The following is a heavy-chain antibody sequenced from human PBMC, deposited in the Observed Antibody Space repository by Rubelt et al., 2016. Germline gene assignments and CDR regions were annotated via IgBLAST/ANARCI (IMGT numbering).Heavy chain of an antibody. D-gene: IGHD4/OR15-4a*01. CDR2: INSDGSQT. V-gene: IGHV3-74*01. CDR3: TRLLWDYGFNWFDP. Sequence: EGQLVESGGTLVQPGGSLRLSCEASGITFHTYWLHWVRQAPGKGLVWVSNINSDGSQTTYADSVKGRFTVSRDNAKNTMVRQRSSLRAEDSGVYYCTRLLWDYGFNWFDPWGQGTRVTVSS. CDR1: GITFHTYW. J-gene: IGHJ5*02.